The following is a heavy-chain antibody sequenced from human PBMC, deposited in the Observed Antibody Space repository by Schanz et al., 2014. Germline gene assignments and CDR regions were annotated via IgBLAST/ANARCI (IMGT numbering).Heavy chain of an antibody. J-gene: IGHJ6*02. V-gene: IGHV1-2*06. CDR2: INPNSGGT. Sequence: QVQLVQSGAEVKKPGASVKVSCKAFGYSFTSYYIHWVRQAPGQGLEWMGRINPNSGGTNYAQKFQGRVTMTRDMSINTAYMELSRLRSDDSAVYYCASDFWSGYSHYYYGLDVWGQGTTVTVSS. CDR3: ASDFWSGYSHYYYGLDV. D-gene: IGHD3-3*01. CDR1: GYSFTSYY.